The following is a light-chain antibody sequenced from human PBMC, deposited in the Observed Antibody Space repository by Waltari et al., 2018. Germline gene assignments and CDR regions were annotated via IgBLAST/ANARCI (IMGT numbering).Light chain of an antibody. CDR2: GNG. CDR3: QSYDSSCVV. Sequence: SVLTQPPSVSVAPGHSAPTSCPGSRPTTAPGYHVQWYQQLPVTAPKLLIYGNGNGPSGVPDRFSGSKSGTSASLAITGLQAEDEADYYCQSYDSSCVVFGGGTKLTVL. V-gene: IGLV1-40*01. J-gene: IGLJ2*01. CDR1: RPTTAPGYH.